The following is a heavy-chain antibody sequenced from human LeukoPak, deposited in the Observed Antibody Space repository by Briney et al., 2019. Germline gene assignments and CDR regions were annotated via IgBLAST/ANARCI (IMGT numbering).Heavy chain of an antibody. J-gene: IGHJ5*02. Sequence: ASVKVSCKASGYTFTSYGISWVRPAPGQGLEWMGWISAYNGNTNYAQKLQGRVTMTTDTSTSTAYMELRSLRSDDTAVYYCARNGRGYCSGGSCWTAMYNWFDPWGQGTLVTVSS. CDR1: GYTFTSYG. CDR3: ARNGRGYCSGGSCWTAMYNWFDP. D-gene: IGHD2-15*01. V-gene: IGHV1-18*01. CDR2: ISAYNGNT.